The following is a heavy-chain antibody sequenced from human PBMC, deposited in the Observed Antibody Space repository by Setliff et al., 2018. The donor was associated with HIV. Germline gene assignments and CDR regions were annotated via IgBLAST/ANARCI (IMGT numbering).Heavy chain of an antibody. D-gene: IGHD2-15*01. CDR2: IFYGGSVYGSGRT. J-gene: IGHJ5*01. Sequence: SETLSLTCTVSGDSISSNNYYWAWIRQSPEKGLEWIGCIFYGGSVYGSGRTFFNPSLKSRVTISVDASERHFSLRMTATTAADTAIYYCAREDARSGPGWTPGLFDSWGQGSQVTVSS. CDR1: GDSISSNNYY. CDR3: AREDARSGPGWTPGLFDS. V-gene: IGHV4-39*07.